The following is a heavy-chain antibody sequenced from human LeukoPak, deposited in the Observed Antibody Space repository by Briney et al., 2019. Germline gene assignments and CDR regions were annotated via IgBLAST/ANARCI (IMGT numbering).Heavy chain of an antibody. V-gene: IGHV3-64D*08. Sequence: GGSLRLSCSASGVTFRFNAIEWGRQAPAEGVEYVSYIRINGESTYTASSVKDRVTLSRDNSKHTLYLQMSCLRAEDTAVYYCVKPVTTFWGGFDYWGQGTLVTVSS. CDR1: GVTFRFNA. CDR3: VKPVTTFWGGFDY. D-gene: IGHD4-17*01. J-gene: IGHJ4*02. CDR2: IRINGEST.